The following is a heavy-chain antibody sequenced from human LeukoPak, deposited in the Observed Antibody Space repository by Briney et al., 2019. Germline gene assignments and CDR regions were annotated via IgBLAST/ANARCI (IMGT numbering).Heavy chain of an antibody. CDR2: INPGGDNT. CDR3: ARIRDGYNDAYDI. J-gene: IGHJ3*02. V-gene: IGHV1-46*01. Sequence: GGSVKVSCKASGYTFIKYYIHWVRQAPGQGLEWMGLINPGGDNTNYAQNFQGRVTMTRDTSTSTVYMKLSSLRSEDTAIYYCARIRDGYNDAYDIWGQGTVVTVPS. CDR1: GYTFIKYY. D-gene: IGHD5-24*01.